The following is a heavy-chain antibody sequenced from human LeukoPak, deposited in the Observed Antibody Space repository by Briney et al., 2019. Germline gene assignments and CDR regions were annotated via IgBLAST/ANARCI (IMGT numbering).Heavy chain of an antibody. CDR1: VFTLSSYS. CDR2: ISSSSSYI. D-gene: IGHD6-19*01. CDR3: ARDPRGSGWFDY. Sequence: PGGSLRLSCAASVFTLSSYSMNWVRQAPGKGLEWVSSISSSSSYIYYADSVKGRFTISRDNAKNSLYLQMNSLRAEDTAVYYCARDPRGSGWFDYWGQVTLVTVSS. V-gene: IGHV3-21*01. J-gene: IGHJ4*02.